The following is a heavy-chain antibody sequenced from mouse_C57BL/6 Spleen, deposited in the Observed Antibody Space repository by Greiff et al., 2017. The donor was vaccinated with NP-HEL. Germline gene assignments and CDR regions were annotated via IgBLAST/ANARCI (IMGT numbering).Heavy chain of an antibody. CDR1: GYTFTSYW. CDR2: IDPSDSYT. J-gene: IGHJ4*01. Sequence: VQLQQPGAELVRPGTSVKLSCKASGYTFTSYWMHWVKQRPGQGLEWIGVIDPSDSYTNYNQKFKGKATLTVDTSSSTAYMQLSSLTSEDSAVYYCAGGGLLTSMDYWGQGTSVTVSS. D-gene: IGHD2-3*01. V-gene: IGHV1-59*01. CDR3: AGGGLLTSMDY.